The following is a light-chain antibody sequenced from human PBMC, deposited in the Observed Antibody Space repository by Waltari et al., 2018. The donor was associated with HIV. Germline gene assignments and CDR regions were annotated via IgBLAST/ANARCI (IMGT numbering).Light chain of an antibody. CDR1: QSVSSW. V-gene: IGKV1-5*03. Sequence: DIQMTQSPSTLSASVGDRITITCRASQSVSSWVAWYQQRPGKAPKLLIYRASRLESGVPSRFSGSGSETEFTLTISSLQPDDFATYYCQHYDTYPISFGQGTRLEI. CDR2: RAS. J-gene: IGKJ5*01. CDR3: QHYDTYPIS.